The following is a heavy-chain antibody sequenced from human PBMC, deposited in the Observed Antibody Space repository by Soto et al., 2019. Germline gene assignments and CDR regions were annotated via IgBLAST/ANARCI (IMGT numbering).Heavy chain of an antibody. CDR2: ISYDGSNK. V-gene: IGHV3-30-3*01. CDR1: GFTFSSYA. D-gene: IGHD5-12*01. CDR3: ARDREMATFYYYYGMDV. J-gene: IGHJ6*02. Sequence: PGGSLRLSCAASGFTFSSYAMHWVRQAPGKGLEWVAVISYDGSNKYYADSVKGRFTISRDNSKNTLYLQMNSLRAEDTAVYYCARDREMATFYYYYGMDVWGQGTTVTVSS.